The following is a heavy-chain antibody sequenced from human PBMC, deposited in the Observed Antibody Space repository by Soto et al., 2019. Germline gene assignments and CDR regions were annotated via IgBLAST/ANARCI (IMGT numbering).Heavy chain of an antibody. CDR1: GGTFSSYA. Sequence: QVQLVQSGAEVKKPGSSVKVSCKASGGTFSSYAISWVRQAPGQGLEWMGGFIPMFNRPHSARKFQGRVTIPADESTSPAYMDLSRLRSEDTAVYYCARGQFHHVSNYYYALDVWGQGTKVTVSS. CDR3: ARGQFHHVSNYYYALDV. V-gene: IGHV1-69*01. J-gene: IGHJ6*02. CDR2: FIPMFNRP.